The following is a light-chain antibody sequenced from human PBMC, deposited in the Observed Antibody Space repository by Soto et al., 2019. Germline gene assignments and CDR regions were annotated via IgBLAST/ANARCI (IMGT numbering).Light chain of an antibody. CDR1: SSNIGAGYD. CDR3: QSYDSSLSGVL. Sequence: QSVLTQPPSVSRAPGQGVTISCIGSSSNIGAGYDVHWYQQVSGTAPKLLLYGNSNRPSGVPDRFSGSKSGTSASLAIIGLQPEDEADYYCQSYDSSLSGVLFGGGTKVTVL. V-gene: IGLV1-40*01. J-gene: IGLJ2*01. CDR2: GNS.